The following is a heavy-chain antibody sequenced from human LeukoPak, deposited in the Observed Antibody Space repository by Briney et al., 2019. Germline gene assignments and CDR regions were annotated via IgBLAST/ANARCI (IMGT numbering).Heavy chain of an antibody. D-gene: IGHD5-18*01. CDR3: VSDYTAMFTGCDY. CDR2: IRPD. Sequence: ASVKVSCKASGYTITSYCVHWVRPAPGQGLEWMGVIRPDSSAQTFQGRVTLTRDTSTSTVYMELSSLRSEDSAIYYCVSDYTAMFTGCDYWGQGTPVTVSS. V-gene: IGHV1-46*03. J-gene: IGHJ4*02. CDR1: GYTITSYC.